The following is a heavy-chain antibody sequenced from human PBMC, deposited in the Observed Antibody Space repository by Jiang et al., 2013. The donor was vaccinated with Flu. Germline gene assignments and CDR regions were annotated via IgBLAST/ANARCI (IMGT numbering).Heavy chain of an antibody. CDR2: ADGGTT. Sequence: ADGGTTDFAEPVKGRFIISRDDSTNTLYLQMNSLRTEDTAVYYCTSAHGRGPHWVDPWGQGSLVTVS. V-gene: IGHV3-15*01. D-gene: IGHD5-24*01. CDR3: TSAHGRGPHWVDP. J-gene: IGHJ5*02.